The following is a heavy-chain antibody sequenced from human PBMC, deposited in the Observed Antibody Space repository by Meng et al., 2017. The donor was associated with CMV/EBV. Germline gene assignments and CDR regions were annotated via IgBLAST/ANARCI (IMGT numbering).Heavy chain of an antibody. CDR3: ARAWVGEEYYFDY. D-gene: IGHD3-10*01. CDR2: ISAYHGNT. J-gene: IGHJ4*02. Sequence: QVALVYYGAEVKKPGASVNVSCKASGYIFNSYGISWVRQAPGQGLEWMGWISAYHGNTNYAQKLQGRVTMTTDTSTSTAYMELRSLRSDDTAVYYCARAWVGEEYYFDYWGQGTLVTVSS. CDR1: GYIFNSYG. V-gene: IGHV1-18*01.